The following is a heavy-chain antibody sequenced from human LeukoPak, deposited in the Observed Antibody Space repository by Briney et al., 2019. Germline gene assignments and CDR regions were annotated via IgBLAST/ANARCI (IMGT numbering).Heavy chain of an antibody. J-gene: IGHJ4*02. V-gene: IGHV1-69*13. CDR1: GGTFSSYA. CDR3: ARLGYCSSTSCSN. Sequence: SVKVSCKASGGTFSSYAISWVRQAPGQGLEWMGGIIPIFGTANYAQKFQGRVTITADESTSTAYMELSSLRSEDTAVYYCARLGYCSSTSCSNWGQGTLVTVSS. D-gene: IGHD2-2*01. CDR2: IIPIFGTA.